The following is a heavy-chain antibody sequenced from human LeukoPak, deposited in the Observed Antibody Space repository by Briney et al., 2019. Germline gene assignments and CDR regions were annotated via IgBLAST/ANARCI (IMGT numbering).Heavy chain of an antibody. CDR3: ARGTSIAAAGTATDAFDI. J-gene: IGHJ3*02. CDR1: GGSISSYY. Sequence: SETLSLTCTVSGGSISSYYWSWIRQPPGKGLEWIGYIYYSGSTNYNPSLKSRVTISVDTSKNQFSLKLSSVTAADTAVYYCARGTSIAAAGTATDAFDIWGQGTMVTVSS. D-gene: IGHD6-13*01. CDR2: IYYSGST. V-gene: IGHV4-59*08.